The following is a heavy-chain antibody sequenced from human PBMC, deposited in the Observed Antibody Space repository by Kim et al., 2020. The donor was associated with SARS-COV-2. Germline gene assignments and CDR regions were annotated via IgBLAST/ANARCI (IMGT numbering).Heavy chain of an antibody. CDR2: IYSGGST. V-gene: IGHV3-53*01. J-gene: IGHJ6*02. Sequence: GGSLRLSCAASGFTVSSNYMSWVRQAPGKGLEWVSVIYSGGSTYYADSVKGRFTISRDNSKNTLYLQMNSLRAADTAVYYCARPSSNNYYYGMDVWGQGT. CDR3: ARPSSNNYYYGMDV. CDR1: GFTVSSNY.